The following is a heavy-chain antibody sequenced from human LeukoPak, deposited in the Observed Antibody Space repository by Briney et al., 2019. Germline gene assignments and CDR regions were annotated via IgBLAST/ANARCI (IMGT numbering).Heavy chain of an antibody. CDR3: ARDSPYSSSWYEDY. CDR1: GFTVSSIY. CDR2: IHSGGGT. D-gene: IGHD6-13*01. V-gene: IGHV3-53*01. Sequence: GGSLRLSCAASGFTVSSIYMSWVRQAPGQGLEWVSVIHSGGGTYYADSVKGRFTISRDNSKNTLYLQVNSLRAEDTAVYYCARDSPYSSSWYEDYRGQGTLVTVSS. J-gene: IGHJ4*02.